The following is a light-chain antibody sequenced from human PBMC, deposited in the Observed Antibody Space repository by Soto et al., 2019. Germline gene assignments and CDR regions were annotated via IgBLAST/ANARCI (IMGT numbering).Light chain of an antibody. V-gene: IGKV3-11*01. J-gene: IGKJ5*01. CDR2: DAS. CDR3: LHRMNWPLT. CDR1: QSVSSY. Sequence: EIVLRQSPGTLSLSPWERATLFCMASQSVSSYLLWYQQKPGQDPRLLIYDASERATGIPARFSGSGSETDFTLTISSLEPEDFGVYYCLHRMNWPLTFGQGTRLEI.